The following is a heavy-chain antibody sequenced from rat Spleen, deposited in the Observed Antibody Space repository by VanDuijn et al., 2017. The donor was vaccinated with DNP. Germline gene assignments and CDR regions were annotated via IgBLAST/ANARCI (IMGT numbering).Heavy chain of an antibody. CDR3: IRGYDGGGYY. CDR2: ISPDGGNT. J-gene: IGHJ2*01. V-gene: IGHV5-27*01. CDR1: GFIISDYY. Sequence: EVQLVEAGGGLVQPGRSLKLSCAASGFIISDYYMAWVRQAPTKGLEWVAYISPDGGNTYFRDSVRGRFTVSRDNTKSTLFLQMDSLRSEDTATYYCIRGYDGGGYYWGQGVMVTVSS. D-gene: IGHD1-12*02.